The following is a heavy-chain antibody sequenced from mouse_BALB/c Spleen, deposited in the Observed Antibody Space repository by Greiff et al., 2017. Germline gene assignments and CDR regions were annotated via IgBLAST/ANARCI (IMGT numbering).Heavy chain of an antibody. CDR3: ARSDRYDHYYAMDY. CDR1: GDSITSGY. V-gene: IGHV3-8*02. D-gene: IGHD2-14*01. J-gene: IGHJ4*01. CDR2: ISYSGST. Sequence: EVKLMESGPSLVKPSQTLSLTCSVTGDSITSGYWNWIRKFPGNKLEYMGYISYSGSTYYNPSLKSRISITRDTSKNQYYLQLNSVTTEDTATYYCARSDRYDHYYAMDYWGQGTSVTVSS.